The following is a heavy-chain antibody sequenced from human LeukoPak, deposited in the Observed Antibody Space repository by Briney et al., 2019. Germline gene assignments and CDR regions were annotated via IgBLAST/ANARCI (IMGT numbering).Heavy chain of an antibody. CDR3: ARDSSSSYYYYYYMDV. J-gene: IGHJ6*03. Sequence: PGGSLRLSCAASGFTFSSYAMSWVRQAPGKGLEWVSSISSSSSYIYYADSVKGRFTISRDNAKNSLYLQMNSLRAEDTAVYYCARDSSSSYYYYYYMDVWGKGTAVTVSS. CDR2: ISSSSSYI. D-gene: IGHD6-6*01. V-gene: IGHV3-21*01. CDR1: GFTFSSYA.